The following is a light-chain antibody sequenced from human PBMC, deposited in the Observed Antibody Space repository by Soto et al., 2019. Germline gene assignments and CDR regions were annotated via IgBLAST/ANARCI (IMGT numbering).Light chain of an antibody. CDR3: QQYGPYLLT. Sequence: DIQMTQSPTSLSASVGDRVTITCQASQDITNHLNWYQQKPGKAPKLLIYEASNLETGVPSRFSGGGSGTDFTLTISILQPEDFATYYCQQYGPYLLTFGPGTKVH. CDR1: QDITNH. CDR2: EAS. J-gene: IGKJ3*01. V-gene: IGKV1-33*01.